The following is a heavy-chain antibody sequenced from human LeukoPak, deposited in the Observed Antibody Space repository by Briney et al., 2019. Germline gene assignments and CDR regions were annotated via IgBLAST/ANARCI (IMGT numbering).Heavy chain of an antibody. CDR1: GGTFSSYA. V-gene: IGHV1-69*05. CDR2: IIPTFGTA. D-gene: IGHD6-25*01. Sequence: SVKVSCKASGGTFSSYAISWVRQAPGQGLEWMGGIIPTFGTANYAQKFQGRVTITTDESTSTAYMELSSLRSEDTAVYYCARDGSAQDYFDYWGQGTLVTVPS. CDR3: ARDGSAQDYFDY. J-gene: IGHJ4*02.